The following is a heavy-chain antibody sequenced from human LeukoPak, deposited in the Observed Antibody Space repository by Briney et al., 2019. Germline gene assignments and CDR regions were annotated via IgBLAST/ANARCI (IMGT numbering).Heavy chain of an antibody. CDR1: GFTFSNYG. D-gene: IGHD3-22*01. V-gene: IGHV3-33*08. CDR3: ARGDYYDSSGYSQYFQH. J-gene: IGHJ1*01. CDR2: IWYDGSNK. Sequence: GGSLRLSCAASGFTFSNYGMHWVRQAPDKGLEWVAVIWYDGSNKYYADSVKGRFTISRDNSKNTLYLQMNSLRAEDTAVYYCARGDYYDSSGYSQYFQHWGQGTLVTVSS.